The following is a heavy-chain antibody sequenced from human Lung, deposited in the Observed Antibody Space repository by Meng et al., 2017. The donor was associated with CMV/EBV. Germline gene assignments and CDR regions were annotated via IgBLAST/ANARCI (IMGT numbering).Heavy chain of an antibody. CDR2: ISYGGSGK. J-gene: IGHJ5*02. CDR1: GFTFSRHA. CDR3: ARDSDSGSYWGDNWFEP. V-gene: IGHV3-30-3*01. D-gene: IGHD1-26*01. Sequence: GGSLRLXCAASGFTFSRHAMHWVRQAPGKGLEWVAVISYGGSGKYYADSVRGRFTISTDESKNTLYLQINSLRPEDTAVYYCARDSDSGSYWGDNWFEPWXQGTXVTVSS.